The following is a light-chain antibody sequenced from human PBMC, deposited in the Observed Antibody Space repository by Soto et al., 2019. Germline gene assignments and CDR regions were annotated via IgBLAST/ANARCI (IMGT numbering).Light chain of an antibody. CDR1: SRDVGGYNY. CDR2: DVS. V-gene: IGLV2-14*01. CDR3: SSYTRSSTLV. Sequence: QSVLTQPPSASGSPGQSVTISCAGTSRDVGGYNYVSWYQHHPGKAPKLMIYDVSDRPSGVSDRFSGSKSANTASLTISGLQTEDEADYYCSSYTRSSTLVFGGGTKLTVL. J-gene: IGLJ3*02.